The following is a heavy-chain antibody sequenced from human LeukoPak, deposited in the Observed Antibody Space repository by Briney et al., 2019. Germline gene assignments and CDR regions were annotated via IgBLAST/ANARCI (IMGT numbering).Heavy chain of an antibody. Sequence: GGSLRLSCAASGFTLSSYWMHWVRQAPGKGMVWVSLMQTDGSRTSYADSVKGRFTISRDNARTSVYLQMNSLRVEDTAIYYCAREYDSRARFDSWGQGTLVTVST. CDR3: AREYDSRARFDS. CDR1: GFTLSSYW. J-gene: IGHJ4*02. V-gene: IGHV3-74*01. CDR2: MQTDGSRT. D-gene: IGHD6-13*01.